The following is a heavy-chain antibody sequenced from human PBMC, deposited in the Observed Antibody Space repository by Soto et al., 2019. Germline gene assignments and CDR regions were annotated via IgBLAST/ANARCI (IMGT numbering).Heavy chain of an antibody. Sequence: EVQLVESGGGLVQPGGSLRLSCAAFGLTISGKKYVAWVRQAPGKGLEWVSALYDVDGSFYADSVTGRFTTSSDSSKTTVYLQMNDLRPDDTAVYYCATWHEREHAFDVWGQGTTVTISS. J-gene: IGHJ3*01. CDR1: GLTISGKKY. CDR3: ATWHEREHAFDV. D-gene: IGHD1-1*01. CDR2: LYDVDGS. V-gene: IGHV3-66*01.